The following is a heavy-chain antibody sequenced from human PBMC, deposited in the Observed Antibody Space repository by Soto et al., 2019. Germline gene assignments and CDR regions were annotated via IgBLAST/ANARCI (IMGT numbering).Heavy chain of an antibody. V-gene: IGHV4-39*02. CDR2: IHYSGST. Sequence: QLQLQESGPGLVKPSETLSLTCTVSGGSISLSSYFWGWVRQPPGQGLEWIGTIHYSGSTFYKPSLRSRVSISGDTSNNHFSLQLNSVTAADTAVYYCTRELGGAIDSWGQGTLVAVSS. CDR3: TRELGGAIDS. J-gene: IGHJ4*02. D-gene: IGHD1-26*01. CDR1: GGSISLSSYF.